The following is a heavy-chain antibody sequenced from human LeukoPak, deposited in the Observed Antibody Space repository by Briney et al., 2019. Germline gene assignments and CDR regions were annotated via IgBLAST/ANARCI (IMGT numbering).Heavy chain of an antibody. V-gene: IGHV4-59*08. CDR3: ARRGYSYGPFDS. J-gene: IGHJ4*02. Sequence: SETLSLTCTVSGGSISSYYWSWIRQPPGKGLEWIGHIYYSGSTNYNPSLKSRVTISVDTSKNQFSLRLSSVTATDTAVYYCARRGYSYGPFDSWGQGTLVTVSS. CDR1: GGSISSYY. D-gene: IGHD5-18*01. CDR2: IYYSGST.